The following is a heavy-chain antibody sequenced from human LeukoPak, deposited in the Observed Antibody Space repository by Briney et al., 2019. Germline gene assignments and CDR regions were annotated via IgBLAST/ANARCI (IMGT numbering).Heavy chain of an antibody. CDR2: IIPIFGTA. V-gene: IGHV1-69*13. D-gene: IGHD5-12*01. J-gene: IGHJ5*02. Sequence: SVKVSCKASGFTFTNYYMHWVRQAPGQGLEWMGGIIPIFGTANYAQKFQGRVTITADESTSTAYMELSSLRSEDTAVYYCARDGPPEGLRLGDWFDPWGQGTLVTVSS. CDR3: ARDGPPEGLRLGDWFDP. CDR1: GFTFTNYY.